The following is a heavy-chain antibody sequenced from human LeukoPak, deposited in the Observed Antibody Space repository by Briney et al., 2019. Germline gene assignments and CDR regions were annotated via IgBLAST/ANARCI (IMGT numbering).Heavy chain of an antibody. V-gene: IGHV4-39*07. J-gene: IGHJ4*02. CDR3: ARDGRYSSGWGFDY. Sequence: SETLSLTCTVSGGSISSSSYYWGWIRQPPGKGLEWIGSIYHSGSTYYNPSLKSRVTISVDTSENQFSLKLSSVTAADTAVYYCARDGRYSSGWGFDYWGQGTLVTVSS. D-gene: IGHD6-19*01. CDR1: GGSISSSSYY. CDR2: IYHSGST.